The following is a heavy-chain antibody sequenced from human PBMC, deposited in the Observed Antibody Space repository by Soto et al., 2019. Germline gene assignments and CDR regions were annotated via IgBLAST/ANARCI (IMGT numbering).Heavy chain of an antibody. CDR3: ARGLMFSLRSPYFDY. CDR1: GFTFSDYY. J-gene: IGHJ4*02. Sequence: GGSLRLSCAASGFTFSDYYMSWIRQAPGKGLEWVSYISSSSSYTNYADSVKGRFTISRDNAKNSLYLQMNSLRAEDTAVYYCARGLMFSLRSPYFDYWGQGTLVTVSS. V-gene: IGHV3-11*06. CDR2: ISSSSSYT. D-gene: IGHD3-10*02.